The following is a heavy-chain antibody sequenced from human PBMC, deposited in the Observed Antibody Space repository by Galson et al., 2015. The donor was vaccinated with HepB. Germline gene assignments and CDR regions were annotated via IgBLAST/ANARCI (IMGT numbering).Heavy chain of an antibody. CDR1: GFTFRSYA. J-gene: IGHJ4*02. V-gene: IGHV3-23*01. Sequence: SLRLSCAASGFTFRSYAMSWVRQAPGKGLEWVSGISGRGGSTYYTDSVKGRFTISRDNSQNMLYLQMSSLRAGDKAVYYCAKERYDDTLTGYYTHWGQGTLVTFSS. CDR2: ISGRGGST. D-gene: IGHD3-9*01. CDR3: AKERYDDTLTGYYTH.